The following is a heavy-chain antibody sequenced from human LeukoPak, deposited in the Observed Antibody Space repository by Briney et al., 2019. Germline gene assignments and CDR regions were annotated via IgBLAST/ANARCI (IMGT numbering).Heavy chain of an antibody. CDR2: IIPIFGTA. CDR1: GGTFSSYA. V-gene: IGHV1-69*13. CDR3: ARGAEMATIDYFDY. J-gene: IGHJ4*02. D-gene: IGHD5-24*01. Sequence: SVKVSCKASGGTFSSYAISWVRQAPGHGLEWMGGIIPIFGTANYAQKFQGRVTITADESTSTAYMEPSSLRSEDTAVYYCARGAEMATIDYFDYWGQGTLVTVSS.